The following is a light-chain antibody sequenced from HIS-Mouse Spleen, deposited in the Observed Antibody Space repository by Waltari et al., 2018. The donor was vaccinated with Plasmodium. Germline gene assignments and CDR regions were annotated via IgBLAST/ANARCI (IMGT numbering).Light chain of an antibody. Sequence: SYELTQPPSVSVSPGQTARITCSGDALPKQYAYWYQQKPGHAPVLVIYKGSERPSGIPERFSGSSSGTTVTLTISGVQAEDEADYYCQSADSSGTPNWVFGGGTKLTVL. V-gene: IGLV3-25*03. CDR1: ALPKQY. CDR2: KGS. CDR3: QSADSSGTPNWV. J-gene: IGLJ3*02.